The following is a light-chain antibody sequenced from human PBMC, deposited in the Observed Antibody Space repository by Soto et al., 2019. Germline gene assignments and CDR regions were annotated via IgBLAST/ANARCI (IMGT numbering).Light chain of an antibody. CDR1: QSVSSY. V-gene: IGKV3-20*01. J-gene: IGKJ1*01. CDR2: GAS. Sequence: EIVLTQSPGTLSLSPGERATLSCRASQSVSSYLAWYQQKPGKAPRLLIYGASSRATGIPDRFSGSGSGTDFTLTISRLEPEDFAVDYCQQYVSSSRTFGQGTKVEIK. CDR3: QQYVSSSRT.